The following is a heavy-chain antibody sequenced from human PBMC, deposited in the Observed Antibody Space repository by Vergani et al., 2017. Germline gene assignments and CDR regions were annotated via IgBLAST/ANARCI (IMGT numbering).Heavy chain of an antibody. CDR3: AKDPIAAAMYYFDY. D-gene: IGHD6-13*01. Sequence: EVQLVESGGGLIQPGGSLRLSCAASGFIVSTNYMSWVRQAPGKGLEWASVIYSDGSGGGTYYADFVKGRFTISRDNSKNTLYLQINSLRAEDTAVYYCAKDPIAAAMYYFDYWGQGTLVTVSS. CDR1: GFIVSTNY. CDR2: IYSDGSGGGT. V-gene: IGHV3-53*01. J-gene: IGHJ4*02.